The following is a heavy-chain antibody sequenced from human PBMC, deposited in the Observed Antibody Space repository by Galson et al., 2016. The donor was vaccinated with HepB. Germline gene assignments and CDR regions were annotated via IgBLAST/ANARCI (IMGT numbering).Heavy chain of an antibody. CDR3: AGDLNWKLFDY. CDR2: INPEGIGIYT. V-gene: IGHV3-74*01. D-gene: IGHD1-1*01. CDR1: GYTFSNYV. J-gene: IGHJ4*02. Sequence: SLRLSCAASGYTFSNYVMHWVRQAPGKGLVWVSRINPEGIGIYTLYADYVKGRFTISRDSAKNTLYLDMTSLRADDTGVYYCAGDLNWKLFDYWGQGNLVTVSP.